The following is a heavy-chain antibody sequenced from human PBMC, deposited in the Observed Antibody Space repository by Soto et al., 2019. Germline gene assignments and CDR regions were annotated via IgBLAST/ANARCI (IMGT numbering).Heavy chain of an antibody. CDR2: LYWNDDY. J-gene: IGHJ5*01. CDR3: VHWSYEILTGASWFDS. Sequence: QITLKESGPTLVKPTQTLTLTCTFSGFSLSSSGVGVGWIRQPPGKALEWLALLYWNDDYRYSPSLRSRLTITKDTSKNQVVLTMTNMDPVDIGTYYCVHWSYEILTGASWFDSWGQGTLVTVSS. CDR1: GFSLSSSGVG. D-gene: IGHD3-9*01. V-gene: IGHV2-5*04.